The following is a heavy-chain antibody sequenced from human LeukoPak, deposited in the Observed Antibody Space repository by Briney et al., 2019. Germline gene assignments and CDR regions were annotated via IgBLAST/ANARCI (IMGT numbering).Heavy chain of an antibody. CDR2: IYYSGST. V-gene: IGHV4-30-4*01. CDR1: GGSISSGDYY. D-gene: IGHD2-2*01. Sequence: SETLSLTCTVSGGSISSGDYYWSWIRQPPGKGLEWIGYIYYSGSTYYNPSLKSRVTISVDTSKNQFSLKLSSVTATDTAVYYCALRRLGYCSSTSCYGNWFDPWGQGTLVTVSS. J-gene: IGHJ5*02. CDR3: ALRRLGYCSSTSCYGNWFDP.